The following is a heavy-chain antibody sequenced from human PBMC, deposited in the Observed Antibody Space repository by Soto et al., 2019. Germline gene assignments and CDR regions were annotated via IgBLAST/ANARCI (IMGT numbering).Heavy chain of an antibody. CDR3: ARRGDYVWGSYRYSYYGMDV. J-gene: IGHJ6*02. CDR2: ISAYNGNT. V-gene: IGHV1-18*04. CDR1: GYTFTSYG. D-gene: IGHD3-16*02. Sequence: QVQLVQSGAEVKKPGASVKVSCKASGYTFTSYGISWVRQAPGQGLEWMGWISAYNGNTNYAQKLQGRVTMTTDTSTITAYMELRSLRADDTAVYYCARRGDYVWGSYRYSYYGMDVWGQGTTVTVSS.